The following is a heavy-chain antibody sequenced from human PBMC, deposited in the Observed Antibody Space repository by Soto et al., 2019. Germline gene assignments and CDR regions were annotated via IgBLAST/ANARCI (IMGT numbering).Heavy chain of an antibody. CDR1: GQSFTSHW. CDR3: ARGESFGELVYGMDV. V-gene: IGHV5-10-1*01. J-gene: IGHJ6*02. Sequence: XESLKISCKGSGQSFTSHWVGWVGQMLGKGLEWMGRIDPSDSYTNYSPSFQGHVTISADKSISTAYLQWSSLKASDTAMYYCARGESFGELVYGMDVWGQGTTVTVSS. CDR2: IDPSDSYT. D-gene: IGHD3-10*01.